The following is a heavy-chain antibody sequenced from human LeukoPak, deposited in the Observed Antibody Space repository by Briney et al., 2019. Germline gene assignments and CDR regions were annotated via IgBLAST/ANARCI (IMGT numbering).Heavy chain of an antibody. J-gene: IGHJ4*02. D-gene: IGHD3-10*01. CDR2: IKQDGSEK. Sequence: GGSLRLSCTGSGFSFSTYWMIWVRQAPGKGLEWVASIKQDGSEKYYVDSVKGRFTISRDNAKNSLYLQMNSLRAEDTAVYYCAREVLSFGELLAPFGYWGQGTLVTVSS. CDR1: GFSFSTYW. V-gene: IGHV3-7*03. CDR3: AREVLSFGELLAPFGY.